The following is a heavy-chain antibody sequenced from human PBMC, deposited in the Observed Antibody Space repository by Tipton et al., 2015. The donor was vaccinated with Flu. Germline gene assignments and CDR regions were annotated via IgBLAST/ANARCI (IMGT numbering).Heavy chain of an antibody. J-gene: IGHJ4*02. Sequence: SLRLSCAASGFTFRNFWMHWARQAPGKGLVWIARINSDGRSRTYADSVKGRFTISRDNAEDTLYLQMDSLRTEDTALYYCVKGYCSDVTCYSDYWGQGTLVTVSS. D-gene: IGHD2-15*01. CDR1: GFTFRNFW. CDR3: VKGYCSDVTCYSDY. V-gene: IGHV3-74*01. CDR2: INSDGRSR.